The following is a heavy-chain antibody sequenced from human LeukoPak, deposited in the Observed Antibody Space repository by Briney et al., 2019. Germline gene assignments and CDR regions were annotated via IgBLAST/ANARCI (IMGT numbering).Heavy chain of an antibody. Sequence: GGSLRLPCAASGFTFSTYAMHWVRQAPGKGLEWVAVISYDGSNKYYADSVKGRFTISRDNSENTLSLQMNSLRAEDTAVYYCARDHYGFWSGFFYWGQGTLVTVSS. CDR3: ARDHYGFWSGFFY. CDR2: ISYDGSNK. CDR1: GFTFSTYA. J-gene: IGHJ4*02. V-gene: IGHV3-30*04. D-gene: IGHD3-3*01.